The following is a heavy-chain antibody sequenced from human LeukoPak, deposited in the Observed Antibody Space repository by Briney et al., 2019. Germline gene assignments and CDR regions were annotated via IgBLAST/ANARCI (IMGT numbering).Heavy chain of an antibody. V-gene: IGHV4-34*01. CDR3: ARRRQYSSSPPYNWFDP. J-gene: IGHJ5*02. Sequence: SETLSLTCAVYGGSFSGYYWRWIRQPPGKGLEWIGEINHSGSTNYNPSLKSRVTISVDTSKNQFSLKLSSVTAADTAVYYCARRRQYSSSPPYNWFDPWGQGTLVTVSS. CDR2: INHSGST. D-gene: IGHD6-13*01. CDR1: GGSFSGYY.